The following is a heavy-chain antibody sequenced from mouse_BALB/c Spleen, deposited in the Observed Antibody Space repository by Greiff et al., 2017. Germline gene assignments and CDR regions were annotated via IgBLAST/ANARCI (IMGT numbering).Heavy chain of an antibody. J-gene: IGHJ4*01. D-gene: IGHD1-3*01. CDR1: GYSITSDYA. CDR2: ISYSGST. CDR3: ARKRGSPHAMDY. V-gene: IGHV3-2*02. Sequence: VQLKQSGPGLVKPSQSLSLTCTVTGYSITSDYAWNWIRQFPGNKLEWMGYISYSGSTSYNPSLKSRISITRDTSKNQFFLQLNSVTTEDTATYYCARKRGSPHAMDYWGQGTSVTVSS.